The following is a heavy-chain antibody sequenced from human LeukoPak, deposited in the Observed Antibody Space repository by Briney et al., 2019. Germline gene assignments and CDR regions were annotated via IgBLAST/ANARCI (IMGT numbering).Heavy chain of an antibody. CDR2: ISSNGGST. Sequence: GGSLRLSCAASGFTFSSYAMHWVRQAPGKGLEYVSAISSNGGSTYYANSVKGRFTISRDNSKNTPYLQMGSLRAEDTAVYYCARDYGGSSPFDYWGQGTLVTVSS. D-gene: IGHD4-23*01. J-gene: IGHJ4*02. CDR1: GFTFSSYA. V-gene: IGHV3-64*01. CDR3: ARDYGGSSPFDY.